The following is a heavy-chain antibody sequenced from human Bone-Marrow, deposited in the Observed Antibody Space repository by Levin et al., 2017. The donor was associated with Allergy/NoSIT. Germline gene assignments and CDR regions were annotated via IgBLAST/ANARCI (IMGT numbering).Heavy chain of an antibody. CDR3: AKLDCSGTSCDQCFDP. Sequence: GGSLRLSCAAPGFTFSRYSMNWVRQAPGRGLEWVSYISRSSSTISYADSVKGRFTISRDNAKNSLYLQMNSLRDEDTAVYYCAKLDCSGTSCDQCFDPRGQGTLVPVAS. CDR1: GFTFSRYS. V-gene: IGHV3-48*02. CDR2: ISRSSSTI. D-gene: IGHD2-2*01. J-gene: IGHJ5*02.